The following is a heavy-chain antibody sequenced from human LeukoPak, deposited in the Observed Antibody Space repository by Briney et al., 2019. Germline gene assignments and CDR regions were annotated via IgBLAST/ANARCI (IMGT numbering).Heavy chain of an antibody. D-gene: IGHD3-16*01. J-gene: IGHJ6*04. CDR3: ARDLASSDV. Sequence: GGSLRLSCAASGFTFDDYGMSWVPQAPGKGLEWVSGINWNGGRTGYADSVKGRFTISRDNAKNSLYLQMNSLRAEDTALYYCARDLASSDVWGKGTTVTVSS. V-gene: IGHV3-20*04. CDR1: GFTFDDYG. CDR2: INWNGGRT.